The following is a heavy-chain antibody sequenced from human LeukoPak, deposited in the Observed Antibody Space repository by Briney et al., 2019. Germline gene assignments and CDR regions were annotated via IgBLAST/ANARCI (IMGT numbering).Heavy chain of an antibody. D-gene: IGHD3-22*01. J-gene: IGHJ3*02. CDR1: GFTVSSNY. CDR2: IYSGGST. V-gene: IGHV3-53*01. CDR3: AKDHNSYMIAVVDDAFDI. Sequence: GGSLRLSCAASGFTVSSNYMSWVRQAPGKGLEWVSVIYSGGSTYYADSVKGRFTISRDNSKNTLYLQMNSLRAEDTAVYYCAKDHNSYMIAVVDDAFDIWGQGTMVTVSS.